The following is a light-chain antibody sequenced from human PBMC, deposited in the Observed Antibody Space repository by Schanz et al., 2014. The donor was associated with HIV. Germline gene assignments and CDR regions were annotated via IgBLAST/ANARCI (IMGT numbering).Light chain of an antibody. V-gene: IGKV3-20*01. CDR2: ATS. CDR3: QHYGDSRGT. J-gene: IGKJ4*01. Sequence: EIVMTQSPATLSVSPGERATLSCRASQSVGGSQLAWFQLKRGQPPRLLIYATSFRAVGIPDRFSGSGSETDFHLTISGLEPEDLAVYYCQHYGDSRGTFGGGTEVDIK. CDR1: QSVGGSQ.